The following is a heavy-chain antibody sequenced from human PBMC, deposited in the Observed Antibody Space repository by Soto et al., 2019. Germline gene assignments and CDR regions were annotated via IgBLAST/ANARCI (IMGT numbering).Heavy chain of an antibody. Sequence: EVQLLESGGGLVQPGGSLRLSCVASGFTFNSYGMSWVRQAPGKGLEWVAVVSPSGENTNYADSVKGRFTISRDNSNNTVNLQMNSLRAEDTAIYFCAKTGFGDYDYWGPGALVTVSS. CDR2: VSPSGENT. V-gene: IGHV3-23*01. J-gene: IGHJ4*02. CDR1: GFTFNSYG. D-gene: IGHD4-17*01. CDR3: AKTGFGDYDY.